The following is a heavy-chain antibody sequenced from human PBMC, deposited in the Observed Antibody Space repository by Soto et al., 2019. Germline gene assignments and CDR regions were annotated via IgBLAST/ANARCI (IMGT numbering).Heavy chain of an antibody. CDR3: TKKGGGPFPFDP. J-gene: IGHJ5*02. D-gene: IGHD3-10*01. Sequence: GASVKVSCKASGYRFIDYYIHWVRQAPGQGLEWMGWISPRSGGTNYAQKFRGRVTITSDTSINTAYMELTSLSSDDTAVYYCTKKGGGPFPFDPWGQGTRVTVSS. CDR2: ISPRSGGT. V-gene: IGHV1-2*02. CDR1: GYRFIDYY.